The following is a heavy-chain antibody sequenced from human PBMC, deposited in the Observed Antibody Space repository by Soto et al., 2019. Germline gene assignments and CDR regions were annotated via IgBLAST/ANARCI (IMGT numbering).Heavy chain of an antibody. D-gene: IGHD5-18*01. J-gene: IGHJ6*03. CDR1: GFTFTSSA. CDR3: AADLNYSYGYGYYYYYMDV. Sequence: SVKVSCKASGFTFTSSAMQWVRQARGQRLEWIGWIVVGSGNTNYAQKFQERVTITRDMSTSTAYMELSSLRSEDTAVYYCAADLNYSYGYGYYYYYMDVWGKGTTVTV. V-gene: IGHV1-58*02. CDR2: IVVGSGNT.